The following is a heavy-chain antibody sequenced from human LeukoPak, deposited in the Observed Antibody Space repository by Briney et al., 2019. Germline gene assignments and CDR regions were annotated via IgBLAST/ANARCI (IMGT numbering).Heavy chain of an antibody. V-gene: IGHV3-74*01. D-gene: IGHD4-11*01. CDR1: GFTFSSYW. CDR3: ARWGNYVPS. Sequence: PGGSLRLSCADSGFTFSSYWMHWVRQAPGEGLVWVSRINDDGSSTTYADSVKGRFTISRDNAKNTLYLQMNSLRAEDTAIYYCARWGNYVPSWGQGTLVTVSS. CDR2: INDDGSST. J-gene: IGHJ5*02.